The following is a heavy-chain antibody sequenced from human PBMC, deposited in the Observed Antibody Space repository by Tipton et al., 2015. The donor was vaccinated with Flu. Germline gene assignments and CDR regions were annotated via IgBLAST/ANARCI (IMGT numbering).Heavy chain of an antibody. CDR1: GGSVSSGSYY. V-gene: IGHV4-61*01. CDR2: TYYSGST. D-gene: IGHD3-3*01. Sequence: LRLSCTVSGGSVSSGSYYWSWIRQPPGKGLEWIGYTYYSGSTNYNPSLKSRVTISVDTSKNQFSLKLSSVTAADTAVYYCARGDFWSGYYVDYWGQGTLVTASS. CDR3: ARGDFWSGYYVDY. J-gene: IGHJ4*02.